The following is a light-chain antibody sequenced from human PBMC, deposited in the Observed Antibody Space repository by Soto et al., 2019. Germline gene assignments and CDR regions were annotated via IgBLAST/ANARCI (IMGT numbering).Light chain of an antibody. CDR2: KVS. J-gene: IGKJ5*01. V-gene: IGKV2-30*02. Sequence: VINQSPRSLPSTLGQPASSSCRSNQSLVHSDGIAYFSWFQQRPGRSPRRLIYKVSNRDSGVPARFSGSGSGTDFALKISRVEAEDVGVYSCMQGTHWPITFGQGTRLEIK. CDR3: MQGTHWPIT. CDR1: QSLVHSDGIAY.